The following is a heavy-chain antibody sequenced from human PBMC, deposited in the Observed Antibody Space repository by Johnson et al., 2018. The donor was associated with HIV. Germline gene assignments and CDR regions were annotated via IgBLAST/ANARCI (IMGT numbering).Heavy chain of an antibody. Sequence: VQLVESGGGLIQPGGSLRLSCAASGFTVSCNYMSWVRQAPGKGLEWVSVIFSGGSTYYAGSVHGRFTISRDNSKNTLYLQMNSLRAEDTAVYYCARACRDGYTCDAFDIWGQGQLSPSLQ. V-gene: IGHV3-53*01. CDR3: ARACRDGYTCDAFDI. CDR2: IFSGGST. J-gene: IGHJ3*02. D-gene: IGHD5-24*01. CDR1: GFTVSCNY.